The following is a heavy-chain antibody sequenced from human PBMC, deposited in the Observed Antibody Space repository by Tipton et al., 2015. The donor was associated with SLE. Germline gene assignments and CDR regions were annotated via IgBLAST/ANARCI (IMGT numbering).Heavy chain of an antibody. CDR3: ATDMVAARA. CDR2: ISADNGNT. V-gene: IGHV1-18*01. D-gene: IGHD5-12*01. J-gene: IGHJ5*02. Sequence: QSGAEVRKPGASVKVSCKASGYMFSRYGISWVRQAPGQGLEWMGWISADNGNTNYAQKFQGRVTMTTDTSTSTVYMDLRRLRSDDTAVYYCATDMVAARAWGQGTLVTVSS. CDR1: GYMFSRYG.